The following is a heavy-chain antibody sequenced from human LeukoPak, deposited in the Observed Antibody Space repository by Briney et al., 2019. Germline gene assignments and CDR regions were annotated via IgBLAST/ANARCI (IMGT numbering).Heavy chain of an antibody. D-gene: IGHD3-22*01. Sequence: ASVKVSCKASGYTFTGYYMHWGRQAPGHGLEWWGWINPNSGGTNYAQKFQGRVTMTGDTSISTAYMELSRLRSDDTAVYYCARAITMIVVVITTALDYWGQGTLVTVSS. CDR3: ARAITMIVVVITTALDY. CDR2: INPNSGGT. CDR1: GYTFTGYY. V-gene: IGHV1-2*02. J-gene: IGHJ4*02.